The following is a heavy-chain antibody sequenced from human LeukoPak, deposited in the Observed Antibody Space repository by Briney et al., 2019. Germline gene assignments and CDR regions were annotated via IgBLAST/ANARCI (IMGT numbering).Heavy chain of an antibody. D-gene: IGHD2-2*01. Sequence: PGGSLRLSCAASGFTFSSYAMSWVRQAPGKGLEWVSAISGSGGSTYYADSVKGRFTISRDNAKNTLYLQMNSLRTEDTAVYYCAKHGGICSSTSGPTVYNWFDPWGQGTLVTVSS. CDR2: ISGSGGST. V-gene: IGHV3-23*01. J-gene: IGHJ5*02. CDR1: GFTFSSYA. CDR3: AKHGGICSSTSGPTVYNWFDP.